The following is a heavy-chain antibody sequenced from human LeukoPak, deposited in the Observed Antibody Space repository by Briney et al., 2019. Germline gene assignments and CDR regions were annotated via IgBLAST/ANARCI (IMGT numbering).Heavy chain of an antibody. CDR3: ASKSNYGDYHYFDY. J-gene: IGHJ4*02. Sequence: PSETLSLTCTVSGGSISSYYWSWIRQPPGKGLEWIGYIYYSGSTNYNPSLKSRVTISVDTSKNQFSLKLSSVTAADTAVYYCASKSNYGDYHYFDYWGQGTLVTVSS. V-gene: IGHV4-59*12. D-gene: IGHD4-4*01. CDR2: IYYSGST. CDR1: GGSISSYY.